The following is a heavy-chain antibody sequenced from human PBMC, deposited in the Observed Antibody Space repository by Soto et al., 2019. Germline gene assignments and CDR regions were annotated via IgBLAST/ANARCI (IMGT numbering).Heavy chain of an antibody. Sequence: ASVKVSCKASGYTFTSYGISWVRQAPGQGLEWMGWISAYNGNTNYAQKLQGRVTMTTDTSTSTAYLELTSVTAADTAVYYCVRDVAAVGTDWFDPWGQGTLVTVSS. D-gene: IGHD6-13*01. V-gene: IGHV1-18*01. CDR1: GYTFTSYG. J-gene: IGHJ5*02. CDR2: ISAYNGNT. CDR3: VRDVAAVGTDWFDP.